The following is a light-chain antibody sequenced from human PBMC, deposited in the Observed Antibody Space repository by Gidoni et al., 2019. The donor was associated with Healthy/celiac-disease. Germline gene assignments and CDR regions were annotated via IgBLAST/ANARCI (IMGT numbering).Light chain of an antibody. J-gene: IGKJ1*01. CDR1: QSISSY. Sequence: DIQMTQSPSSLSASVGDRVTITCRASQSISSYLNCYQQKPWKAPKLLIYAASSLQSGVPSRFSGSGSGTDFTLTISSLQPEDFATYYCQQSYNTPRTFXXXTKVEIK. CDR2: AAS. CDR3: QQSYNTPRT. V-gene: IGKV1-39*01.